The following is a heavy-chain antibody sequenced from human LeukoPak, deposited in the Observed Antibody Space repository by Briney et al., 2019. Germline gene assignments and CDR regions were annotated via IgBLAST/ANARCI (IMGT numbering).Heavy chain of an antibody. CDR1: GFTFSSYG. V-gene: IGHV3-33*06. CDR2: IWYDGSNK. Sequence: GGSLRLSCAASGFTFSSYGMHWVRQAPGKGLEWVAVIWYDGSNKYYADSVKGRFTISRDNSKNTLYLQMNSLRAEDTAVYYCAKVYDSSGSIDYWGQGTLVTVSS. J-gene: IGHJ4*02. D-gene: IGHD3-22*01. CDR3: AKVYDSSGSIDY.